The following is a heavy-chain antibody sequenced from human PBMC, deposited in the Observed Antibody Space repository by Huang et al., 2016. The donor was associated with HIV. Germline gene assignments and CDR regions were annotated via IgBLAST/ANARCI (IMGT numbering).Heavy chain of an antibody. CDR1: GFTFSSFG. Sequence: QVQLVQSGAEVKKPGASVKVSCKASGFTFSSFGISWVRQAPGQGLEWVRWISVYNGNTKFAQRFQGRLTTTTDTSTSTAYMELRSLRSDDTAVYYCARGGGIQLWLLGYYYMDVWGNGTTVTVSS. D-gene: IGHD5-18*01. V-gene: IGHV1-18*01. CDR3: ARGGGIQLWLLGYYYMDV. J-gene: IGHJ6*03. CDR2: ISVYNGNT.